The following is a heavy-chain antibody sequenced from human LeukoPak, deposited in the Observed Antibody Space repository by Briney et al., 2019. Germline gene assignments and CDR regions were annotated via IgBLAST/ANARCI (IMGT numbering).Heavy chain of an antibody. Sequence: GESLKISCKGSGYSFTSYWIGWVRQVPGKGLEWMGIIYPGDSDTAYSPSFQGQVTVSADKSVTTAYPQWSSLKASDTAMYYCARRGRYSYGSYFDYWGQGTLVTVSS. J-gene: IGHJ4*02. CDR3: ARRGRYSYGSYFDY. CDR2: IYPGDSDT. CDR1: GYSFTSYW. V-gene: IGHV5-51*01. D-gene: IGHD5-18*01.